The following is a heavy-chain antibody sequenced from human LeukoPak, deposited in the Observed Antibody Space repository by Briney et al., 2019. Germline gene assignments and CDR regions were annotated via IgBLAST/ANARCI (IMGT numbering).Heavy chain of an antibody. V-gene: IGHV3-43*01. D-gene: IGHD3-3*01. CDR1: GFTFDDYT. J-gene: IGHJ4*02. Sequence: GGSLRLSCAASGFTFDDYTMHWVRQAPGKGLEWVSVISWDGGSTYYADSVKGRFTISRDNSKNSLYLQMNSLRTEDTALYYCAKDTVRITIFGVVIGWGQGTLVTVSS. CDR3: AKDTVRITIFGVVIG. CDR2: ISWDGGST.